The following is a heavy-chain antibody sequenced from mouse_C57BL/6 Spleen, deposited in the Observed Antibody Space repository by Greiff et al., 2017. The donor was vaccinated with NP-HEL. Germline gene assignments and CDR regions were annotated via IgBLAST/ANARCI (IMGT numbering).Heavy chain of an antibody. Sequence: QVQLQQPGAELVKPGASVKLSCKASGYTFTSYWMQWVKQRPGQGLEWIGEIDPSDSYTNYNQKFKGKATLTVDTSSSTAYMQLSSLTSEDSAVYYCARFYYGSSYDAMDYWGQGTSVTVSS. CDR1: GYTFTSYW. CDR2: IDPSDSYT. J-gene: IGHJ4*01. CDR3: ARFYYGSSYDAMDY. D-gene: IGHD1-1*01. V-gene: IGHV1-50*01.